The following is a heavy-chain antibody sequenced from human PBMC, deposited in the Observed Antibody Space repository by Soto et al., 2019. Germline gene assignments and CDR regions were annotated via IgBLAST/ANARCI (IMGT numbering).Heavy chain of an antibody. V-gene: IGHV1-46*01. J-gene: IGHJ5*02. CDR3: ASDLSTAAMAGYNWFDP. CDR1: GYTFTSYY. CDR2: INPSGGST. Sequence: GASVKVSCKASGYTFTSYYMHLVRQAPGQGLEWMGIINPSGGSTSYAQKFQGRVTMTRDTSTSTVYMELSSLRSEDTAVYYCASDLSTAAMAGYNWFDPWGQGTLVTVSS. D-gene: IGHD5-18*01.